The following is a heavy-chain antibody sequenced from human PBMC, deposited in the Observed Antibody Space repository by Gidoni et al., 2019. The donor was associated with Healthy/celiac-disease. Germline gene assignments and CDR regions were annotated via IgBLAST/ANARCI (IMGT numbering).Heavy chain of an antibody. D-gene: IGHD3-10*01. V-gene: IGHV3-15*01. CDR2: IKSKTDGGTT. J-gene: IGHJ4*02. CDR3: TTVLLWFGVTDY. Sequence: EVQLVESGGGLVKPGGSLRLSCAASGFTFSNAWMSWVRQAPGKGLEWVGRIKSKTDGGTTDYAAPVKGRFTISRDDSKNTLYPQMNSLKTEDTAVYYCTTVLLWFGVTDYWGQGTLVTVSS. CDR1: GFTFSNAW.